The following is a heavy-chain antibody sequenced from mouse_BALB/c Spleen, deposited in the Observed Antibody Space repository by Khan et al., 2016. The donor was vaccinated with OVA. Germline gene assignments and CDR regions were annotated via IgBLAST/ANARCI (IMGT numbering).Heavy chain of an antibody. CDR3: ARACVGNYEFAY. Sequence: QVQLQQSGAELVKPGASVKLSCKTSGYTFTSYWIQWVKQRPGQGLGWIGEIFPGTGTTYYNENFKGKATLTVDTSSSPAFMQLSCLTSEDSAVYLCARACVGNYEFAYWGQGTLVTVSA. CDR2: IFPGTGTT. CDR1: GYTFTSYW. D-gene: IGHD2-1*01. V-gene: IGHV1S132*01. J-gene: IGHJ3*01.